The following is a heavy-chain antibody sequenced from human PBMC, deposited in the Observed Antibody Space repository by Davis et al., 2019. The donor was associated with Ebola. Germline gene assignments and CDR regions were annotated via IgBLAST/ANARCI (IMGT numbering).Heavy chain of an antibody. V-gene: IGHV2-70*12. Sequence: SGPTLVKPTQTLKLTCTFSGFSLTTPGMCVSWIRQSPGKALEWLALIDWEDDKYFRTSLKTRLTITKDTSKNQVVLTMTNMDPVDTATYYCAHRGIAVAGSFDYWGQGTLVTVSS. CDR3: AHRGIAVAGSFDY. CDR1: GFSLTTPGMC. CDR2: IDWEDDK. J-gene: IGHJ4*02. D-gene: IGHD6-19*01.